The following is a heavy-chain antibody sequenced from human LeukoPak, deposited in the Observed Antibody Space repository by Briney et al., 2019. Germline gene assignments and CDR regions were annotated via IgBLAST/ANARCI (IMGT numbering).Heavy chain of an antibody. CDR3: ARDLSDY. CDR1: GGSISSSSYY. J-gene: IGHJ4*02. Sequence: SETLSLTCTVSGGSISSSSYYWGWIRQPPGKGLEWIGSIYYSGSTYYNPSLKSRVTISVDTSKNQFSLKLSSVTAADTAVYYCARDLSDYWGQGTLVTVSS. V-gene: IGHV4-39*07. CDR2: IYYSGST.